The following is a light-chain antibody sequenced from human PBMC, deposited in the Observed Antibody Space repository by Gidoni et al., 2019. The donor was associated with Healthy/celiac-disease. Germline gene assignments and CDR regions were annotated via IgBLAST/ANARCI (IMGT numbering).Light chain of an antibody. CDR1: SSDVGGYNY. Sequence: SPGQSVTISCTGTSSDVGGYNYVSWYQQHPGKAPKLMIYDVSKRPSGVPDRFSGSKSGNTASLTISGLQAEDEADYYCGSYAGSYTSLVFGGGTKLTVL. V-gene: IGLV2-11*01. CDR3: GSYAGSYTSLV. CDR2: DVS. J-gene: IGLJ2*01.